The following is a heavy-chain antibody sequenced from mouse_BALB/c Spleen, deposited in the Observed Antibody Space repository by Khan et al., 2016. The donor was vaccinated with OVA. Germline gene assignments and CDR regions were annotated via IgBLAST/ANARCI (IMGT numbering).Heavy chain of an antibody. J-gene: IGHJ3*01. CDR3: ARHNYGPFAY. CDR1: GFTFSTFA. D-gene: IGHD1-1*01. CDR2: INSGGDYT. V-gene: IGHV5-9-3*01. Sequence: EVQLVESGGGLVKPGGSLKLSCVASGFTFSTFAMSWVRQTPEKRLEWVATINSGGDYTYYPDSVKGRFTISRDSAKNTLSLQMSSLRSEDMAMYYCARHNYGPFAYWGQGTLVTVSA.